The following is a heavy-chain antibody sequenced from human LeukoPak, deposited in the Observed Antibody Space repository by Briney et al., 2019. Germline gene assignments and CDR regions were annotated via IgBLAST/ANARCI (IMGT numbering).Heavy chain of an antibody. Sequence: SETLSLTCTVSGGSISSYYWSWIRQPAGKGLEWIGRIYTSGSTNYNPSLKSRVTMSVDTSKNQFSLKLSSVTAADTAVYYCARARMDCSGGICYSSYSDYWGQGTLVTVSS. CDR3: ARARMDCSGGICYSSYSDY. CDR2: IYTSGST. D-gene: IGHD2-15*01. V-gene: IGHV4-4*07. CDR1: GGSISSYY. J-gene: IGHJ4*02.